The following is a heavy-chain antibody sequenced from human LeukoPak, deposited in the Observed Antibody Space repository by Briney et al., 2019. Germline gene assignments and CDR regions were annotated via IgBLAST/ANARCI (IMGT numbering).Heavy chain of an antibody. V-gene: IGHV4-59*01. D-gene: IGHD5-24*01. CDR3: ARGGYNIWEYYFGY. CDR2: IYYSGST. Sequence: SETLSLTCAASGGSISSYYWSWIRQPPGKGLEWIGYIYYSGSTNYNASLKSRVTISVDTSKKQFSLKLSSVTAADTAVYYCARGGYNIWEYYFGYWGQGTLVTVSS. J-gene: IGHJ4*02. CDR1: GGSISSYY.